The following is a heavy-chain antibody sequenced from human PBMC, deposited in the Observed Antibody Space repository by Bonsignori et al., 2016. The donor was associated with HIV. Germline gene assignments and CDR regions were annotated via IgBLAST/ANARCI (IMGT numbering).Heavy chain of an antibody. CDR3: ARLGYCTGATCYHFDS. Sequence: VRQMPGKGLEWLGIIYPGDSDTRYSPSFQGRVTISADMSISTAYLQWSTLKDSDTAMYYCARLGYCTGATCYHFDSWGQGTLVTVSS. J-gene: IGHJ4*02. V-gene: IGHV5-51*01. CDR2: IYPGDSDT. D-gene: IGHD2-8*02.